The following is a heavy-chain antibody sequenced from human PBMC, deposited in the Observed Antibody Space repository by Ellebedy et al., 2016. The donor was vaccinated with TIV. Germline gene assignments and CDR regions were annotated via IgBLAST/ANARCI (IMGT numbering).Heavy chain of an antibody. D-gene: IGHD3-10*01. Sequence: AASVKVSCKSSGYTFIDYGVTWVRQAPGQGLDWMGWVSAYSGDTNNAENVQGRVTMTTDTSTGTAYMELRSPRSDDTAVYLCSRYSGSGTYYRNGMDVWGQGTTVTVSS. J-gene: IGHJ6*02. CDR2: VSAYSGDT. CDR1: GYTFIDYG. V-gene: IGHV1-18*01. CDR3: SRYSGSGTYYRNGMDV.